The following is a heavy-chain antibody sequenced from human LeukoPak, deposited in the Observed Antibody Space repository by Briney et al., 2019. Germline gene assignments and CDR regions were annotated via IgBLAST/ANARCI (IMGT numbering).Heavy chain of an antibody. J-gene: IGHJ4*02. Sequence: PSETLSLTCTVSGVSISPYYWSWIRQPPGKGLEWIGYIYYSGSTNYNPSLKSRVTISVDTSKNQFSLKLSSVTAADTAVYYCARYSSSWYTFDYWGQGTLVTVSS. V-gene: IGHV4-59*01. CDR3: ARYSSSWYTFDY. D-gene: IGHD6-13*01. CDR1: GVSISPYY. CDR2: IYYSGST.